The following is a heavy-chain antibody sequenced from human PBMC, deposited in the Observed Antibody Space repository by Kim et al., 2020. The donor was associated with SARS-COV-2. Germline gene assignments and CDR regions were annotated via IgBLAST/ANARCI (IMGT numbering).Heavy chain of an antibody. Sequence: GGSLRLSCAASGFTFSSYGMHWVRQAPGKGLEWVAVISYDGSNKYYADSVKGRFTMSRDNSKNTLYLQMNSLRAEDTAVYYCAKGRSSWYFDLWGRGTLVTVSS. CDR1: GFTFSSYG. V-gene: IGHV3-30*18. J-gene: IGHJ2*01. CDR3: AKGRSSWYFDL. CDR2: ISYDGSNK.